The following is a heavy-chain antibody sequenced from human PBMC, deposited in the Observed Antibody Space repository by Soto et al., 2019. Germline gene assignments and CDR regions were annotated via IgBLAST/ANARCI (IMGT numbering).Heavy chain of an antibody. Sequence: QVQLQESGPGLVKPSQTLSLTCTVSGGSISSGGYYWSWIRQHPGKGLEWIGYIYYSGSTYYNPSLKSRVTISVDTSKNQSSLKLSSVTAADTAVYYCARDRRREPWLVSGMDVWGQGTTVTVSS. J-gene: IGHJ6*02. V-gene: IGHV4-31*03. CDR1: GGSISSGGYY. D-gene: IGHD6-19*01. CDR2: IYYSGST. CDR3: ARDRRREPWLVSGMDV.